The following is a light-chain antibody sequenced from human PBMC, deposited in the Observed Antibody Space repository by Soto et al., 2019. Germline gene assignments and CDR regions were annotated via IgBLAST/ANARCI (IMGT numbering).Light chain of an antibody. CDR3: MQPLYPPWT. V-gene: IGKV2-28*01. Sequence: DIVMTQSPLSLPVTPGEPASISCRTSQSLLYTNGYNYVDWFVQKPGQSPQLLIYLSSHRASGVPDRFSGSGSGTDFTLKISKVEAEDVGVSYCMQPLYPPWTFGQGTKVDIK. CDR2: LSS. CDR1: QSLLYTNGYNY. J-gene: IGKJ1*01.